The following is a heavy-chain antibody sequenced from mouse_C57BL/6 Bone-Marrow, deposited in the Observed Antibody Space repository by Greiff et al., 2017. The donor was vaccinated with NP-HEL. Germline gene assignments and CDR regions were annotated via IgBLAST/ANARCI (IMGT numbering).Heavy chain of an antibody. CDR3: ARAYGNPACFAY. CDR2: ISDGGSYT. CDR1: GFTFSSYA. D-gene: IGHD2-1*01. Sequence: EVKLVESGGGLVKPGGSLKLSCAASGFTFSSYAMSWVRQTPEKRLEWVATISDGGSYTYYPDNVKGRFTISRDNAKNNLYLQMSHLKSEDTAMYYCARAYGNPACFAYWGQGTLVTVSA. J-gene: IGHJ3*01. V-gene: IGHV5-4*03.